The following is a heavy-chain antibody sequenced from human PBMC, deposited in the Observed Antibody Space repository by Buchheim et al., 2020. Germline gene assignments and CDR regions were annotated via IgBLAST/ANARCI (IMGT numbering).Heavy chain of an antibody. J-gene: IGHJ4*02. CDR1: GFTFSSYA. Sequence: EVQLLESGGGLVQPGGSLRLSCAASGFTFSSYAMSWVRQAPGKGLEWVSAISEDGGRTYSADSVEGRFTISRDNSKNPLYMQMNSLRAEDTAIYYCVKEALGYSYADYWGQGTL. CDR3: VKEALGYSYADY. CDR2: ISEDGGRT. V-gene: IGHV3-23*01. D-gene: IGHD5-18*01.